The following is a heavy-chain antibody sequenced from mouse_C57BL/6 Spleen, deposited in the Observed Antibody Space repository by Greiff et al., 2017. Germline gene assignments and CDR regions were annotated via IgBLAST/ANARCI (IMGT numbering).Heavy chain of an antibody. CDR1: GYTFTSYW. D-gene: IGHD2-2*01. V-gene: IGHV1-69*01. J-gene: IGHJ2*01. CDR2: IDPSDSYT. Sequence: QVQLKQSGAELVMPGASVKLSCKASGYTFTSYWMHWVKQRPGQGLEWIGEIDPSDSYTNYNQKFKGKSTLTVDKSSSTAYMQLSSLTSEDSAVYYCARRPRDGYDVDYGGQGTTLTVAS. CDR3: ARRPRDGYDVDY.